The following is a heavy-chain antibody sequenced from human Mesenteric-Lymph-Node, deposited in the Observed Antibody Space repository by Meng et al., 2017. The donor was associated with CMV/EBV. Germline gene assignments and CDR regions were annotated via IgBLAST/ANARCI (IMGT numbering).Heavy chain of an antibody. D-gene: IGHD2-2*01. Sequence: GESLKISCVASGFTFSSFDMNWVRQAPGKGLEWVSSISSSSGYIYYADSVKGRFTISRDNAKNSLYLQMNSLRAEDTAVYYCARDGLYCSSASCYWIRFDPWGQGTLVTVSS. V-gene: IGHV3-21*01. CDR3: ARDGLYCSSASCYWIRFDP. CDR1: GFTFSSFD. CDR2: ISSSSGYI. J-gene: IGHJ5*02.